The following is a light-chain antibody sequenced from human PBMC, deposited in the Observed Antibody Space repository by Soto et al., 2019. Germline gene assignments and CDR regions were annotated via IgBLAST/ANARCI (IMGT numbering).Light chain of an antibody. CDR3: QQRAKGLS. CDR1: QNVNTD. Sequence: EMVLTQSPATLSLSPGESATLSCRASQNVNTDLAWYQQKPGQAPRLLIYDASTRAADIPARFSGSGSGTDFTLTLSSLEPEDYAVYYCQQRAKGLSFGGGTKVEIK. J-gene: IGKJ4*01. V-gene: IGKV3-11*01. CDR2: DAS.